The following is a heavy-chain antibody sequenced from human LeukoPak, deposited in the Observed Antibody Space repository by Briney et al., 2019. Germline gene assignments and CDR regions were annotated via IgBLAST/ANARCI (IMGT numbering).Heavy chain of an antibody. V-gene: IGHV4-59*01. CDR3: ARALDYGDYGKDDAFDI. D-gene: IGHD4-17*01. J-gene: IGHJ3*02. Sequence: KPSETLSLTCTVSGGSISSYYWSWIRQPPGKGLEWIGYNYYSGSTNYNPSLKSRVTISVDTSKNQYSLKLSSVTAADTAVDCCARALDYGDYGKDDAFDIWGQGTMVTVSA. CDR2: NYYSGST. CDR1: GGSISSYY.